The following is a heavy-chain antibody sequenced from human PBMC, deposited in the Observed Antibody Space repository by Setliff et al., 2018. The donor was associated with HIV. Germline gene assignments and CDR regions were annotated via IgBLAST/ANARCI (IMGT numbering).Heavy chain of an antibody. J-gene: IGHJ4*02. CDR2: IHSSGST. Sequence: SETLSLTCTVSGGSVNDFYCNRIRQPPGKGTEWIGYIHSSGSTIYNPSLKSRITISLETSKEQFSLERSSATAADTAVYYCATLDHSGGNFLAYWGQGSLVTVSS. CDR1: GGSVNDFY. CDR3: ATLDHSGGNFLAY. D-gene: IGHD2-21*02. V-gene: IGHV4-4*09.